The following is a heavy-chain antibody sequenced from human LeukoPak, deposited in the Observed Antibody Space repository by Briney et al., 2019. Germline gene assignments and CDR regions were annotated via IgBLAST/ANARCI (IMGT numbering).Heavy chain of an antibody. Sequence: QTLSLTCAISGDSVSSNSAAWNWIRQSPSRGLECLGRAYYRSKWYNDYAVSVKSRITLNPDTSKNHFSLQLNSVTPEDTAVYYCARRAQGSNYFVYWGQGTLVTVSS. CDR2: AYYRSKWYN. V-gene: IGHV6-1*01. J-gene: IGHJ4*02. CDR3: ARRAQGSNYFVY. CDR1: GDSVSSNSAA.